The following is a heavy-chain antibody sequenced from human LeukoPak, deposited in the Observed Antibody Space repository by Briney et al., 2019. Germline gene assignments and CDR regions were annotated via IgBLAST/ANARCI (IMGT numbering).Heavy chain of an antibody. Sequence: GGSLRLSCAASGFTFSSYAMSWIRQAPGKGPEWVSAISGSGGSTYYADSVKGRFTISRDNSKSTLYLQMNSLRAEDTAVYYCAKDKRFVVVPANDYWGQGTLVTVSS. D-gene: IGHD2-2*01. V-gene: IGHV3-23*01. CDR3: AKDKRFVVVPANDY. J-gene: IGHJ4*02. CDR1: GFTFSSYA. CDR2: ISGSGGST.